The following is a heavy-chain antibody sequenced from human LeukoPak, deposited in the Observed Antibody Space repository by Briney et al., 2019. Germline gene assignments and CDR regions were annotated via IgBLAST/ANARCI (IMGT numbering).Heavy chain of an antibody. Sequence: SETLSLTCVVSGGSISSTSYYWGRIRQPPGKGLEWIGSIYYSGNTYYNPSLKSRVTISVDTSKNQFSLKLSSVTAADTAVYYCARAVTSSSSWYKWVNWFDPWGQGALVTVSS. D-gene: IGHD6-13*01. CDR3: ARAVTSSSSWYKWVNWFDP. V-gene: IGHV4-39*07. J-gene: IGHJ5*02. CDR1: GGSISSTSYY. CDR2: IYYSGNT.